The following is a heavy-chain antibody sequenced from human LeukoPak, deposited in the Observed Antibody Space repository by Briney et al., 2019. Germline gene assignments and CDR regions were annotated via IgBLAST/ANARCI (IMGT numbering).Heavy chain of an antibody. CDR2: ISGSGGST. D-gene: IGHD6-19*01. J-gene: IGHJ4*02. V-gene: IGHV3-23*01. Sequence: PGGSLRLSCAASGFTFSTNWMSWVRQAPGKGLEWVSAISGSGGSTYYADSVKGRFTISRDNSKNTLYLQMNSLRAEDTAVYYCAKDRIYSSVEDYRGQGTLVTVSS. CDR3: AKDRIYSSVEDY. CDR1: GFTFSTNW.